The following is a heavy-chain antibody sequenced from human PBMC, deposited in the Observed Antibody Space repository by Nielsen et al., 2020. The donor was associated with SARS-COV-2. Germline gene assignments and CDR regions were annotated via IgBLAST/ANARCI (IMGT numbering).Heavy chain of an antibody. J-gene: IGHJ3*02. V-gene: IGHV3-74*01. Sequence: GESLKISCAASGFTFSSYWMHWVRQAPGKGLVWVSRINSDGSSTSYADSVKGRFTISRDNAKNTLYLQMNSLRAEDTAVYYCARDLYYDSTGMDIWGQGTMVTVSS. D-gene: IGHD3-22*01. CDR1: GFTFSSYW. CDR3: ARDLYYDSTGMDI. CDR2: INSDGSST.